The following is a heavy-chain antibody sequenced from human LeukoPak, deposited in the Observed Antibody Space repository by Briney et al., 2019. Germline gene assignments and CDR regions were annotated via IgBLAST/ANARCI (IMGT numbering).Heavy chain of an antibody. CDR3: ASGSSGYPPY. Sequence: GGSLRVSCAASGFTFSSYGMHWVRQAPGKGLEWVAVIWYDGSNKYYADSVKGRFTISRDNSKNTLYLQMNSLRAEDTAVYYCASGSSGYPPYWGQGTLVTVSS. J-gene: IGHJ4*02. CDR1: GFTFSSYG. CDR2: IWYDGSNK. V-gene: IGHV3-33*01. D-gene: IGHD3-22*01.